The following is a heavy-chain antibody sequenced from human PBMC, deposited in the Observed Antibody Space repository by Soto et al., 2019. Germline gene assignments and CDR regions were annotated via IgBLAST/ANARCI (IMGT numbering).Heavy chain of an antibody. Sequence: SVKVSCKASEGTFKNYAISWIRQAPGHGLEWMGGIIPIFGTPNYAQKFQGRVTISADKTTTTAYMDLTGLISDDTAVYYCARVLEGSSWNAIDFWGPGTLVTVSS. J-gene: IGHJ4*02. D-gene: IGHD6-13*01. V-gene: IGHV1-69*06. CDR2: IIPIFGTP. CDR3: ARVLEGSSWNAIDF. CDR1: EGTFKNYA.